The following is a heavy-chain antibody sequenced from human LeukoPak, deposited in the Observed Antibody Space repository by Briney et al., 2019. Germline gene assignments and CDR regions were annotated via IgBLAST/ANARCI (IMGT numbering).Heavy chain of an antibody. CDR2: IYHSGST. Sequence: PSQTLSLTCTVSGGSISSGGYSWSWIRQPPGKGLEWIGYIYHSGSTYYNPSLKGRVTISVDRSKNQFSLKLSSVTAADTAVYYCARVGIAVDDDAFDIWGQGTMVTVSS. J-gene: IGHJ3*02. D-gene: IGHD6-19*01. V-gene: IGHV4-30-2*01. CDR1: GGSISSGGYS. CDR3: ARVGIAVDDDAFDI.